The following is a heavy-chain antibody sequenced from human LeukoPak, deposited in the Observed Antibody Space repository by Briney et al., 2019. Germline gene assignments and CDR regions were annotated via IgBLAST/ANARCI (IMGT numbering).Heavy chain of an antibody. J-gene: IGHJ5*02. Sequence: ASVNVSCKAPGYSFTRYYMLWVRPAPGQGLEWMGIINPSGGSTSYAQKFQGRVTMTRDTSPSTLYMELSSPRSEDTAVYYCATSRPRYCSSTSCSPSARGIDPWGQGTLVTVSS. CDR3: ATSRPRYCSSTSCSPSARGIDP. V-gene: IGHV1-46*01. CDR1: GYSFTRYY. CDR2: INPSGGST. D-gene: IGHD2-2*01.